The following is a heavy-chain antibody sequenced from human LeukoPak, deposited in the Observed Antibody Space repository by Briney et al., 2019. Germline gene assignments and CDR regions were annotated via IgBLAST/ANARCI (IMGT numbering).Heavy chain of an antibody. CDR3: ARGLSGYYSDWFDP. J-gene: IGHJ5*02. D-gene: IGHD3-22*01. Sequence: SETLSLTCTVSGGSISSYYWSWIRQPPGKGLEWIGYIYYSGSTNYNPSLKSRVTMSVDTSKNQFSLKLSSVTAADTAVYYCARGLSGYYSDWFDPWGQGTLVTVPS. CDR1: GGSISSYY. V-gene: IGHV4-59*12. CDR2: IYYSGST.